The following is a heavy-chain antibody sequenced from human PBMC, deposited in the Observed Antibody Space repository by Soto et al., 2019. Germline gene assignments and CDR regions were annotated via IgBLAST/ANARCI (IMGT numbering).Heavy chain of an antibody. CDR2: IVVGSGNT. CDR3: GEDMATPPYLPGHHWVDP. J-gene: IGHJ5*02. Sequence: TVRVSCKASGFTFTSSAMHWVRQARGQRLEWIGWIVVGSGNTNYAQKFQDRVTITRDMSTSTAYVELSSLRSEGTAVYYCGEDMATPPYLPGHHWVDPWGQGTLVTVSS. V-gene: IGHV1-58*02. D-gene: IGHD3-10*01. CDR1: GFTFTSSA.